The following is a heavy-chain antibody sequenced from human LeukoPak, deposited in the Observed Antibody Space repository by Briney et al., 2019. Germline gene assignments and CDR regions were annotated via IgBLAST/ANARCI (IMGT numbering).Heavy chain of an antibody. V-gene: IGHV4-34*01. J-gene: IGHJ4*02. Sequence: SETLSLTCAVSNGSFRLYYWAWIRQPPGKGLEWIGEIDHSGDTNYNPSLQSRLTMSVDTTKKQFSLRLNSVTAADTAMYFCARGPPNGYSYGPFEYWGQGVLVTVSS. D-gene: IGHD5-18*01. CDR3: ARGPPNGYSYGPFEY. CDR1: NGSFRLYY. CDR2: IDHSGDT.